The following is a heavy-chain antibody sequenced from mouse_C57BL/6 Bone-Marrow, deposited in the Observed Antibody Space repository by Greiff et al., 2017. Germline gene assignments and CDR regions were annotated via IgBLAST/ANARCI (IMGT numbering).Heavy chain of an antibody. CDR3: AISGWLLPMDY. J-gene: IGHJ4*01. CDR1: GYTFTSYW. Sequence: QVQLQQSGAELVKPGASVKVSCKASGYTFTSYWMHWVKQRPGQGLEWIGRIHPSVSDTNYNQKFKGKATLTVDKSSSTAYMQLSSLTSEDSAVYYCAISGWLLPMDYWGQGTSVTVSS. V-gene: IGHV1-74*01. D-gene: IGHD2-3*01. CDR2: IHPSVSDT.